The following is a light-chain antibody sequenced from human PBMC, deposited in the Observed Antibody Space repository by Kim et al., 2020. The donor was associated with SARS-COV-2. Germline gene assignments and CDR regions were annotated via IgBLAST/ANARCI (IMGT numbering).Light chain of an antibody. CDR2: AAS. CDR1: QSISSY. V-gene: IGKV1-39*01. Sequence: SVGDRVTITCRASQSISSYLNWYQQKPGKAPKLLIYAASSLQSGVPSRFSGSGSGTDFTLTISSLQPEDFATYYCQQSYSTPRLTFGGGTKVDIK. J-gene: IGKJ4*01. CDR3: QQSYSTPRLT.